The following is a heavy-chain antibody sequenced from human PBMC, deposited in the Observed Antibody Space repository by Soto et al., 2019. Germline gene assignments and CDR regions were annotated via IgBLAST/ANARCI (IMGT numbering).Heavy chain of an antibody. CDR2: ISAYNGNT. J-gene: IGHJ5*02. D-gene: IGHD2-2*01. CDR1: GYSFTSYG. Sequence: ASVKVSCKASGYSFTSYGISLVRQAPGQGLEWMGWISAYNGNTNYAQKVQGRVTMTTDTSTSTAYMELGSLKSDDTAVYYCARVMPAANWFDPWGQGTLVTVSS. V-gene: IGHV1-18*01. CDR3: ARVMPAANWFDP.